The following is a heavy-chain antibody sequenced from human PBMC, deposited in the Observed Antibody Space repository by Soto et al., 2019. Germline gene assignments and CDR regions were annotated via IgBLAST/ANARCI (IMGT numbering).Heavy chain of an antibody. D-gene: IGHD2-2*01. CDR1: GFTFSSYA. J-gene: IGHJ3*02. Sequence: QVQLVESGGGVVQPGRSLRLSCAASGFTFSSYAMHWVRQAPGKGLEWVAVISYDGSNKYYADSVKGRFTISRDNSKNTLYLQMNSLRAEDTAVYYCARDSVGAFDIWGQGTMGTVSS. CDR2: ISYDGSNK. CDR3: ARDSVGAFDI. V-gene: IGHV3-30-3*01.